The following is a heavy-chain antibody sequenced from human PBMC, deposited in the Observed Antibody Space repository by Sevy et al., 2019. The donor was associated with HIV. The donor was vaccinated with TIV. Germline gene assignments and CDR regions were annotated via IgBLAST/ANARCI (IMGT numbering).Heavy chain of an antibody. V-gene: IGHV4-4*02. D-gene: IGHD3-22*01. CDR2: IYDSGDT. Sequence: SETLSLTCAVSGGSNSRNNWWSWVRQPPGKGLEWIGGIYDSGDTNFNPTLKSRVTISLDKSKNQFSLKLTSLTAADTAVYYCAREGYYDVSGYPRHYFDYWGQGALFTVSS. CDR1: GGSNSRNNW. J-gene: IGHJ4*02. CDR3: AREGYYDVSGYPRHYFDY.